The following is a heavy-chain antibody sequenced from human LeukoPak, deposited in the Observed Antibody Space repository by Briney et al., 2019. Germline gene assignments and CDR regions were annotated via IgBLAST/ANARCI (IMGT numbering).Heavy chain of an antibody. V-gene: IGHV3-23*01. CDR3: AKDTGYYYGSGTYYHYDY. D-gene: IGHD3-10*01. J-gene: IGHJ4*02. CDR2: ISGSGGRI. CDR1: GFTFSSYS. Sequence: GGSLRLSCAASGFTFSSYSMNWVRQAPGKGLEWVAAISGSGGRIYYGDSVKGRFTVSRDNSRNTLYLQMNSLRAEDTALYYCAKDTGYYYGSGTYYHYDYWGQGTLVTVSS.